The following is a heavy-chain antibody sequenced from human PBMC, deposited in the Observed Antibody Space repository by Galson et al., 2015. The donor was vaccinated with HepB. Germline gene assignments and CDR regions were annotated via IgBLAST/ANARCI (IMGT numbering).Heavy chain of an antibody. D-gene: IGHD7-27*01. V-gene: IGHV3-73*01. CDR1: GFTFSGSA. Sequence: SLRLSCAASGFTFSGSAMHWVRQASGKGLEWVGRIRSKANSYATAYAASVKGRFTISRDDSKNTAYLQMNSLKTEDTAVYYCTSLETGDKILYDYWGQGTLVTVSS. CDR2: IRSKANSYAT. CDR3: TSLETGDKILYDY. J-gene: IGHJ4*02.